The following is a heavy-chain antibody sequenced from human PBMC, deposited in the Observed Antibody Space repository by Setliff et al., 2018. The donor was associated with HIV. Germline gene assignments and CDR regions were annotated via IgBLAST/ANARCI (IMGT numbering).Heavy chain of an antibody. J-gene: IGHJ4*02. CDR1: GFSISSRYY. V-gene: IGHV4-38-2*01. Sequence: SETLSLTCDVSGFSISSRYYWGWIRQSPGKGLEWIGNIYHTGSSYYNPSLNDRATISLDTSKNQFSLKLNSVTAADTAVYYCARLTKAGGGNYWGQGTLVTVSS. CDR2: IYHTGSS. D-gene: IGHD3-9*01. CDR3: ARLTKAGGGNY.